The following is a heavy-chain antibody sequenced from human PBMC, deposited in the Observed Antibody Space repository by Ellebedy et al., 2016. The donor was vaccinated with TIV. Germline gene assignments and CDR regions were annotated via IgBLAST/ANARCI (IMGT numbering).Heavy chain of an antibody. J-gene: IGHJ5*02. CDR3: ARRGSYGDYAVQVNSWFDR. V-gene: IGHV3-7*01. CDR2: IYQDGSEQ. CDR1: GFSFRSYW. Sequence: GESLKISCAASGFSFRSYWMSWVRQAPGKGLEWVANIYQDGSEQFYVDSVKGRFTISRDNANKSMFLQMKSLRADDTAVYYCARRGSYGDYAVQVNSWFDRWGQGTLVTVSS. D-gene: IGHD4-17*01.